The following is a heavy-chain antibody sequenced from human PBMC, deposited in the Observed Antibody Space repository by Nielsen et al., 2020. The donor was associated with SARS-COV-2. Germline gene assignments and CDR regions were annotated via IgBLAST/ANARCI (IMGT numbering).Heavy chain of an antibody. Sequence: ASVKVSCKVSGYALSELSMHWVRQAPGKGLEWMGNFDPEDGETIYAQKFQGRATMIEDTSTDTAFMELSNLRSEDTAVYYCATASMIVVSSWFDPWGQGTLVTVSS. CDR1: GYALSELS. V-gene: IGHV1-24*01. CDR3: ATASMIVVSSWFDP. CDR2: FDPEDGET. J-gene: IGHJ5*02. D-gene: IGHD3-22*01.